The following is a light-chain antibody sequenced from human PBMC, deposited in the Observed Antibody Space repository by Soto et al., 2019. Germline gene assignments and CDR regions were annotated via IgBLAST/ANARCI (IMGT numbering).Light chain of an antibody. J-gene: IGKJ1*01. Sequence: DIVLTQSPGTLSVSPGERATLSCRASPTISSNYLAWYQQKPGQAPILLIYGTSSRDTGIPDRFSGSGSGTEFTLTISRLEPEDSAIDYCQKYVSWTFGQRPKVEIK. V-gene: IGKV3-20*01. CDR2: GTS. CDR3: QKYVSWT. CDR1: PTISSNY.